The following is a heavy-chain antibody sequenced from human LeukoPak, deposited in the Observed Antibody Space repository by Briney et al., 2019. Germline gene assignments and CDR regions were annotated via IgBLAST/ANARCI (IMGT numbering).Heavy chain of an antibody. Sequence: GGSLRLSCAASGFTVSSNYMSWVRQAPGKGLEWVANIKEDGSEKYYVESVKGRFIISRDNTKNSLYLQMSSLRAEDTAVYYCAKGVSKNPWGQGTLVTVSS. J-gene: IGHJ5*02. CDR1: GFTVSSNY. V-gene: IGHV3-7*01. CDR2: IKEDGSEK. CDR3: AKGVSKNP.